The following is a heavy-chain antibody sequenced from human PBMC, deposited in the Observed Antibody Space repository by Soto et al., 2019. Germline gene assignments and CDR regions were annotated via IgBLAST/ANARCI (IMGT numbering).Heavy chain of an antibody. V-gene: IGHV3-9*01. J-gene: IGHJ6*02. CDR3: AKDRGPCSGNKCSSLYYYYGMDV. D-gene: IGHD2-15*01. CDR1: GFKFGDYA. Sequence: SLRLSCEASGFKFGDYAMHWVRQAPGKGLEWVSGVSWNSEIVGYADSVEGRFTISRDNAKNSLYLEMNSLRTEDTALYYCAKDRGPCSGNKCSSLYYYYGMDVWGQGTTVTVSS. CDR2: VSWNSEIV.